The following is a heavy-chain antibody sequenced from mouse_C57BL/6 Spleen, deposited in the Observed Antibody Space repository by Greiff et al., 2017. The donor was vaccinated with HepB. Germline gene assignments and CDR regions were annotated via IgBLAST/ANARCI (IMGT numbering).Heavy chain of an antibody. D-gene: IGHD2-3*01. CDR2: ISYDGSN. Sequence: EVKLQESGPGLVKPSQSLSLTCSVTGYSITSGYYWNWIRQFPGNKLEWMGYISYDGSNNYNPSLKNRISITRDTSKNQFFLKLNSVTTEDTATYYCARQGVYDGYRIYYYAMDYWGQGTSVTVSS. V-gene: IGHV3-6*01. CDR3: ARQGVYDGYRIYYYAMDY. CDR1: GYSITSGYY. J-gene: IGHJ4*01.